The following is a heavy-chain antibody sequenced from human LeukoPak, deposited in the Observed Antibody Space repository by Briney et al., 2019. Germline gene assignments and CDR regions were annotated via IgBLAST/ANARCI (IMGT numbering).Heavy chain of an antibody. D-gene: IGHD6-19*01. CDR2: IKPDGSET. V-gene: IGHV3-7*03. Sequence: GGSLRLSCVASRFTFSNHYMSWVRQAPGKGLEWVATIKPDGSETFYVDSVKGRFTISRDNAKNSLYLQMNSLRAEDTAVYYCARRKWSSGWYSDYWGQGTLVTVSS. J-gene: IGHJ4*02. CDR3: ARRKWSSGWYSDY. CDR1: RFTFSNHY.